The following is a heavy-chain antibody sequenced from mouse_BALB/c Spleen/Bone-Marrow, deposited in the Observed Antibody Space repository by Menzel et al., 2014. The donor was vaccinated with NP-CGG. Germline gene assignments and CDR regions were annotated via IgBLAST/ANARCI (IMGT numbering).Heavy chain of an antibody. CDR2: INPYNDGT. D-gene: IGHD2-3*01. J-gene: IGHJ2*01. Sequence: VQLQQSGPELIKPGASVKMSCKASGYTFTAYVMHWVKQKPGQGLEWIGYINPYNDGTNYNEKFKGKATLTSDKSSSTSEDSAVYYCAREGWLLRFEYWGQGTTLTVSS. V-gene: IGHV1-14*01. CDR1: GYTFTAYV. CDR3: AREGWLLRFEY.